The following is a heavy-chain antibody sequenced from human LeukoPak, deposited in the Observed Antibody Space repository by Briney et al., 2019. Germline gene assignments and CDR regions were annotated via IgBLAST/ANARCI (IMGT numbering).Heavy chain of an antibody. CDR3: ARLHLGATPVFDY. Sequence: SETLSLTCTVSGGSISSSSYYWGWIRQPPGKGLEWIGSIYYSGSTYYNPSLKSRVTISVGTSKNQFSLKLSSVTAADTPVYYCARLHLGATPVFDYWGQGTLVTVPS. D-gene: IGHD1-26*01. J-gene: IGHJ4*02. CDR2: IYYSGST. CDR1: GGSISSSSYY. V-gene: IGHV4-39*01.